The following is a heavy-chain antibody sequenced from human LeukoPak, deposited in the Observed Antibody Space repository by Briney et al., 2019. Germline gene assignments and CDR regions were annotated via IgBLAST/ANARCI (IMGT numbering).Heavy chain of an antibody. CDR2: IYYSGST. J-gene: IGHJ6*02. CDR1: GGSISSSSYY. CDR3: ARFSAPTGSYYDFWSGYYFSQGYYYYYGMDV. V-gene: IGHV4-39*01. Sequence: SETLSLTCTVSGGSISSSSYYWGWIRQPPGKGLEWIGSIYYSGSTYYNPSLKSRVTISVDTSKNQFSLKLSSVTAADTAVYYCARFSAPTGSYYDFWSGYYFSQGYYYYYGMDVWGQGTTVTVSS. D-gene: IGHD3-3*01.